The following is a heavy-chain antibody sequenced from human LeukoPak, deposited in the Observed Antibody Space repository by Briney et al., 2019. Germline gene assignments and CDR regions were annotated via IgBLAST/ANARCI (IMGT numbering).Heavy chain of an antibody. V-gene: IGHV3-21*01. J-gene: IGHJ3*02. CDR1: GFTFSIYS. CDR3: AAHYDFADAFYI. CDR2: ISTGRSYV. D-gene: IGHD3-3*01. Sequence: GGSLRLSCAASGFTFSIYSQGWVRQAPGKGLEWVSSISTGRSYVYYADSVKGRFTISRDNTKNSLYLQMNSLRDEDTAVYYCAAHYDFADAFYIWGQGTMVTVSS.